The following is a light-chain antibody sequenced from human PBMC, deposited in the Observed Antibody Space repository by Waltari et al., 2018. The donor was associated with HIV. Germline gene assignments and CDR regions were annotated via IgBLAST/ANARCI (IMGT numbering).Light chain of an antibody. CDR2: YLT. CDR1: SSAVVDFES. J-gene: IGLJ3*02. Sequence: QSALTQPASVSGSPGQSITIPCTATSSAVVDFESVSWYQHHPGKAPRLLIYYLTKRPSGVSSRFSGSKSGSTASLTISGLQSEDEADFYCCADISGSALVFGGGTKVTVL. V-gene: IGLV2-14*01. CDR3: CADISGSALV.